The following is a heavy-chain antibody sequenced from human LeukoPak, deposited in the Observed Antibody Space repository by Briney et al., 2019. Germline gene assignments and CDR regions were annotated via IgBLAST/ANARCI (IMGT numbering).Heavy chain of an antibody. CDR2: INGDGSST. CDR3: ASALDGSGIRSFDY. J-gene: IGHJ4*02. Sequence: GGSLRLSCAASGFTFSPYWMHWVRQPPGKGLVWVSRINGDGSSTNYADSVKGRFTISRDNAKNTLYLQMNSLRAEDTAVYYCASALDGSGIRSFDYWGQGTLVTVSS. CDR1: GFTFSPYW. D-gene: IGHD3-10*01. V-gene: IGHV3-74*01.